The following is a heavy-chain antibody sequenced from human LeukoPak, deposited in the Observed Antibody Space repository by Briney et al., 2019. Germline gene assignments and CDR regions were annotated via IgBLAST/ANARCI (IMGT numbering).Heavy chain of an antibody. J-gene: IGHJ4*02. V-gene: IGHV4-39*01. CDR2: IYYSGST. Sequence: SETLSLTCTVSGGSMSSSSYYWGWIRQPPGKGLEWIGSIYYSGSTYYNPSLKSRVTISVDTSKNQFSLKLSSVTAADTAVYYCARLPTVTFFDYWGQGTLVTVSS. CDR1: GGSMSSSSYY. CDR3: ARLPTVTFFDY. D-gene: IGHD4-17*01.